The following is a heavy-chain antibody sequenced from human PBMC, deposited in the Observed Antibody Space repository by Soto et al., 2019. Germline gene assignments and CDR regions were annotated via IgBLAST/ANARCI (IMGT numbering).Heavy chain of an antibody. CDR1: GYSFTSYW. J-gene: IGHJ4*02. D-gene: IGHD2-15*01. Sequence: HGESLKIFCKGSGYSFTSYWIGWVRQMPGKGLEWMGIIYPGDSDTRYSPSFQGQVTISADKSISTAYLQWSSLKASDTAMYYCATKIGYCSGGSCSNHPYFFDYWGQGTLVTVSS. CDR3: ATKIGYCSGGSCSNHPYFFDY. CDR2: IYPGDSDT. V-gene: IGHV5-51*01.